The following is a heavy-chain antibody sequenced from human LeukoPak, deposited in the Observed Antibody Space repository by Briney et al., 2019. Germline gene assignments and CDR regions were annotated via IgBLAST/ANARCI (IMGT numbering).Heavy chain of an antibody. J-gene: IGHJ4*02. V-gene: IGHV1-3*01. Sequence: ASVKVSCKASGYTFTSYGISWVRQAPGQGLEWMGWINAGNGNTKHSQKLQGRVTITRYTSASTAYMELSSLKSEDSAVYYCARGNTSYFESGGYPFDYWGQGTLVTVSS. CDR3: ARGNTSYFESGGYPFDY. D-gene: IGHD3-22*01. CDR1: GYTFTSYG. CDR2: INAGNGNT.